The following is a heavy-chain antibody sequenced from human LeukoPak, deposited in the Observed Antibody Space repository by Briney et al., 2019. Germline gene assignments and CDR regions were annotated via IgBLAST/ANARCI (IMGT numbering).Heavy chain of an antibody. CDR3: ARGWMIGGPDY. CDR2: INHSGST. Sequence: SETLSLTCAVYGGSVSGYYWSWIRQPPGKGLEWIGEINHSGSTNYNPSLKSRVTISVDTSKNQFSLKLSPVTAADTAVYYCARGWMIGGPDYWGQGTLVTVSS. D-gene: IGHD3-22*01. V-gene: IGHV4-34*01. CDR1: GGSVSGYY. J-gene: IGHJ4*02.